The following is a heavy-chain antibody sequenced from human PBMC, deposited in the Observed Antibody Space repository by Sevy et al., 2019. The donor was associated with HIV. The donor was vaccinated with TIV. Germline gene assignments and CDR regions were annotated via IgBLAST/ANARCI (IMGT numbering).Heavy chain of an antibody. CDR3: ASDVLVVAATPRKYFQH. CDR2: IWYDGSNK. Sequence: GGSLRLSCAASGFTFSSYGMHWVRQAPGKGLEWVAVIWYDGSNKYYADSVKDRFTISRDNSKNTLYLQMNSLRAEDTAVYYCASDVLVVAATPRKYFQHWGQGTLVTVSS. J-gene: IGHJ1*01. D-gene: IGHD2-15*01. V-gene: IGHV3-33*08. CDR1: GFTFSSYG.